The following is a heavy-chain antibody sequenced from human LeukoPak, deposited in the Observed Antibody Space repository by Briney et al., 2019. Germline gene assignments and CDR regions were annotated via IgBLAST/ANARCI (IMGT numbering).Heavy chain of an antibody. CDR1: GFTFNNAW. J-gene: IGHJ4*02. CDR3: TSYPVGGNGDFDY. D-gene: IGHD1-26*01. V-gene: IGHV3-15*01. Sequence: GGSLRLSCAASGFTFNNAWMSWVRQAPGKGLEWVGRIKSKTDGGTTDYAAPVKGRFTISRDDSKNMLYLQMNSLKTEDTAVYYCTSYPVGGNGDFDYWGQGTLVTVSS. CDR2: IKSKTDGGTT.